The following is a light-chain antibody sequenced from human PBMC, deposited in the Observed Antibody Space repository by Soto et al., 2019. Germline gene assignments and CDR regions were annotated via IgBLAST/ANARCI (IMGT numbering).Light chain of an antibody. Sequence: DIQMTQSPSSLSASVGDSVTITCRASQSISSYLNWYQQKPGKAPKLLIYAASSLQSGVPSRFSGSGSGTDFTLTISSLQHEDFATYYCQQSYSTRITFGQGTRLEIK. V-gene: IGKV1-39*01. J-gene: IGKJ5*01. CDR2: AAS. CDR3: QQSYSTRIT. CDR1: QSISSY.